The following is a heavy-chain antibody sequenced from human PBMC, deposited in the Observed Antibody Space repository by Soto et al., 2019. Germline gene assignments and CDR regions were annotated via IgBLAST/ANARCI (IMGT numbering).Heavy chain of an antibody. CDR1: GGSISSGAYY. Sequence: QMQLQESGPGLVKPSQTLSLTCTVSGGSISSGAYYWSWIRQPPGKGLEWIGHIYYSGRTYYKPSLKSRVTISLDTSKNHFSLKLTSVTAADTAVYYCARVGFTYGTASVWGQGTLVTVSS. CDR3: ARVGFTYGTASV. J-gene: IGHJ4*02. D-gene: IGHD3-10*01. V-gene: IGHV4-30-4*01. CDR2: IYYSGRT.